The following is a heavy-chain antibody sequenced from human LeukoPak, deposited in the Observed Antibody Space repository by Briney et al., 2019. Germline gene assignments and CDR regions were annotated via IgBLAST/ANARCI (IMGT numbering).Heavy chain of an antibody. CDR3: ARGMQD. CDR2: ICHSGST. J-gene: IGHJ4*02. V-gene: IGHV4-38-2*02. CDR1: GYSISSGYY. Sequence: SETLSLTCTVSGYSISSGYYWGWIRQPPGKGLEWIGSICHSGSTYYNPSLKSRVTISVDTSKNQFSLKLSSVTAADTAVYYCARGMQDWGQGTLVTVSS.